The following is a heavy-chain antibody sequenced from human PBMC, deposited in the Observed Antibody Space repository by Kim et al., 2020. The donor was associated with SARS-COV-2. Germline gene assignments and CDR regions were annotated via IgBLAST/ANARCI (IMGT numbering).Heavy chain of an antibody. CDR2: INHSGST. CDR3: ARGDFWSGYTNEGAFDI. CDR1: GGSFSGYY. J-gene: IGHJ3*02. D-gene: IGHD3-3*01. Sequence: SETLSLTCAVYGGSFSGYYWSWIRQPPGKGLEWIGEINHSGSTNYNPSLKSRVTISVDTSKNQFSLKLSSVTAADTAVYYCARGDFWSGYTNEGAFDIWGQGTMVTVSS. V-gene: IGHV4-34*01.